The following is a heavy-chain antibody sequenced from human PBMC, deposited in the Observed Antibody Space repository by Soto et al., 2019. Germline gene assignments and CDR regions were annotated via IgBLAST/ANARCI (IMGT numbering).Heavy chain of an antibody. CDR3: ARDRDSGYDLGWFDP. Sequence: GASVKVSCKASGYTFTSYAMHWVRQAPGQRLEWMGWINAGNGNTKYSQKFQGRVTITRDTSASTAYMELSSLRSGDTAVYYCARDRDSGYDLGWFDPWGQGTLVTVSS. V-gene: IGHV1-3*01. D-gene: IGHD5-12*01. J-gene: IGHJ5*02. CDR2: INAGNGNT. CDR1: GYTFTSYA.